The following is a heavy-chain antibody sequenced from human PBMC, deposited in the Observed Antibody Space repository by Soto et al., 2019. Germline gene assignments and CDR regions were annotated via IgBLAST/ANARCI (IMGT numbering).Heavy chain of an antibody. CDR2: IRYSGNT. D-gene: IGHD4-4*01. J-gene: IGHJ4*02. V-gene: IGHV4-31*03. Sequence: SETLSRTCNVSGGSISSGGYFWNWIRQHPGKVLEWIGYIRYSGNTYYTPSLKSRVSMSVDTSKNQFSLKLNSVTAADTAVYYCATADVYIGYWGQGTLDTVSS. CDR1: GGSISSGGYF. CDR3: ATADVYIGY.